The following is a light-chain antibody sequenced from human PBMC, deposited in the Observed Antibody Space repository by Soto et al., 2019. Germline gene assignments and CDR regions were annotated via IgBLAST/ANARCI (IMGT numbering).Light chain of an antibody. V-gene: IGKV1-39*01. CDR2: AAT. CDR1: QSISSC. Sequence: SRAPSCLSASVGARATSPCLASQSISSCLNWYQQKPGKAPKLLIYAATCVQSGVPTRFSGRGAGTESPLTISILQPDDFATYYSQHYNSKGTFGQGTKVDIK. J-gene: IGKJ1*01. CDR3: QHYNSKGT.